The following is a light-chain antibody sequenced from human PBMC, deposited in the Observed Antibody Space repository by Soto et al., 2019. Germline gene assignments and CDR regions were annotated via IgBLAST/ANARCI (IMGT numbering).Light chain of an antibody. CDR3: QQYGSSPVT. CDR2: GAS. Sequence: EIVLTQSPGTLSLSPGERATLSCRASQSVSSSYLAWYQQKPGQAPRLLIYGASSRATGIPDRFSGSGSGKDFTLTISRLEPEDFAVYSCQQYGSSPVTFGQGTKVEIK. CDR1: QSVSSSY. V-gene: IGKV3-20*01. J-gene: IGKJ1*01.